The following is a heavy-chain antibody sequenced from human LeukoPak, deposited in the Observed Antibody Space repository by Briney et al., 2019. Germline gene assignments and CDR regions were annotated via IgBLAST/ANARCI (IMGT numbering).Heavy chain of an antibody. Sequence: SETLSLTCTVSGGSISSYYWSWIRQPPGKGLEWIGYIYYSGSTNYNPSLKSRVTISVDTSKNQFSLKLSSVTAADTAVYYCARDRVAAAPVAYYYYGMDVWGQGTTVTVSS. CDR2: IYYSGST. CDR3: ARDRVAAAPVAYYYYGMDV. J-gene: IGHJ6*02. CDR1: GGSISSYY. D-gene: IGHD6-13*01. V-gene: IGHV4-59*01.